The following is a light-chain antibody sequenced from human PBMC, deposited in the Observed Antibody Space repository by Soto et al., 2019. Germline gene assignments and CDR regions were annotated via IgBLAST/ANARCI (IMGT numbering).Light chain of an antibody. CDR1: SSDVGGYNF. Sequence: QSALTQPASVSGSPGQSITISCTGTSSDVGGYNFVSWYQQHPGKAPKLMIYEVSNRPSGVSHRFSGSKSGNTASLTISGLQAEDESDYYCSSYTSSSTLLFGTGTKLTVL. CDR2: EVS. V-gene: IGLV2-14*01. J-gene: IGLJ1*01. CDR3: SSYTSSSTLL.